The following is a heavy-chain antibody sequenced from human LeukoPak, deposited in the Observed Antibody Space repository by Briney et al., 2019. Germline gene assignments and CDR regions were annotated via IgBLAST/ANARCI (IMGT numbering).Heavy chain of an antibody. CDR1: GGSISSSSYY. J-gene: IGHJ4*02. D-gene: IGHD1-7*01. CDR3: ARQRETGHPTTLDY. Sequence: SETLSLTCTVSGGSISSSSYYWGWIRQPPGTGLEWIGSIHYSGSTYYNPSLKSRVTISVDTSKNQFSLKLSSVTAADTAVYYCARQRETGHPTTLDYWGQGTLVTVSS. CDR2: IHYSGST. V-gene: IGHV4-39*01.